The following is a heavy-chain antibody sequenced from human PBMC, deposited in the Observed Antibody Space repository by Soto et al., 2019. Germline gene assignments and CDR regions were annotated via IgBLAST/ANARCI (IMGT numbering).Heavy chain of an antibody. Sequence: SETLSLTCNVSGGSISSGGYYWTWIRQHPGKGLEWIGNIHHSESTFYNPSLKSRVSISVDTSKNQFSLKLSSVTAADTAVYFCVRGVLSWGQGTLVTVSS. CDR2: IHHSEST. J-gene: IGHJ1*01. V-gene: IGHV4-31*03. D-gene: IGHD3-10*01. CDR1: GGSISSGGYY. CDR3: VRGVLS.